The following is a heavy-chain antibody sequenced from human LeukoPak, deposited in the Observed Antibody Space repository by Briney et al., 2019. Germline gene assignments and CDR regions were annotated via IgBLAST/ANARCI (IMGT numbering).Heavy chain of an antibody. D-gene: IGHD3-3*01. CDR1: GGSISSGGYY. Sequence: SQTLSPTCAVSGGSISSGGYYWSWIRQHPGKGLEWIGYIYYSGSTYYNPSLKSRVTISVDTSKNQFSLKLSSVTAADTAVYYCARGVKFWSGFDYWGQGTLVTVSS. CDR2: IYYSGST. V-gene: IGHV4-31*11. J-gene: IGHJ4*02. CDR3: ARGVKFWSGFDY.